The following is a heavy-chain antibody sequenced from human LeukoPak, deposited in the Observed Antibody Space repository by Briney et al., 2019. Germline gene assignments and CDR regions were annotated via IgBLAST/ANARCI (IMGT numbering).Heavy chain of an antibody. V-gene: IGHV3-53*01. CDR3: ARAIVAAGTES. Sequence: GGSLRLSCAASGLTFSNAWMSWVRQAPGKGLEWVSVIYSGGSTYYADSVKGRFTISRDNSKNTLYLQMNSLRAEDTAVYYCARAIVAAGTESWGQGTLVTVSS. D-gene: IGHD6-13*01. J-gene: IGHJ4*02. CDR2: IYSGGST. CDR1: GLTFSNAW.